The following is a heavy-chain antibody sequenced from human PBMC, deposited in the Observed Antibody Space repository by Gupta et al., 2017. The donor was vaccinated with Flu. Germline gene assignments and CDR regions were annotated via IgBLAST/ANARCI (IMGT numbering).Heavy chain of an antibody. CDR3: ARDLGHSPSRAGFDY. D-gene: IGHD6-13*01. V-gene: IGHV3-11*05. CDR1: GFTFSDSY. CDR2: ISSSSSYT. Sequence: QVQLVESGGGLVKPGGSLRLSCAASGFTFSDSYMSWIRQASGKGLEWVSYISSSSSYTNYADSVKGRFTISRDNAKNSLYLQMNSLRAEDTAVYYCARDLGHSPSRAGFDYWGQGTLVTVSS. J-gene: IGHJ4*02.